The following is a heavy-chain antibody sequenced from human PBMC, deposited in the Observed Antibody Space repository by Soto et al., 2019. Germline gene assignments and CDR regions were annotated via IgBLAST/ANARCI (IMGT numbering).Heavy chain of an antibody. Sequence: PGGSLLLSCASSVFTFTLYSMNWVRQAPGKGLDLVSSISSTTNYIYYGDSMNGRFTIARDNAKNSLYLEMNSLRAEDTAVYYCARESEDLTSNFDYWGQGTLVTVSS. CDR1: VFTFTLYS. CDR2: ISSTTNYI. CDR3: ARESEDLTSNFDY. V-gene: IGHV3-21*06. J-gene: IGHJ4*02.